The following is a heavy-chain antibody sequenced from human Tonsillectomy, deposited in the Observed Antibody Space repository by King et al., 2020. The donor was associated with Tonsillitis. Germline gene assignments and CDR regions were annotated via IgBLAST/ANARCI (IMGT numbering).Heavy chain of an antibody. CDR1: GGSFSGGTYY. CDR3: GRYEGGVFDP. V-gene: IGHV4-31*03. D-gene: IGHD2-15*01. J-gene: IGHJ5*02. Sequence: QLQESGPGLVKPSQTLSLTCPGSGGSFSGGTYYCSWIRQHPVKGLEWIGYIYDSWKTYYNQSPKSRLTISVDPSKNQFSLKLSSVTAADTAVYFCGRYEGGVFDPWGQGTLVTVSS. CDR2: IYDSWKT.